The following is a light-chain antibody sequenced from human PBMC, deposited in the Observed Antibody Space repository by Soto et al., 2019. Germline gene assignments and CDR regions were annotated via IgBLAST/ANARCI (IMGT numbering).Light chain of an antibody. CDR2: SNN. V-gene: IGLV1-44*01. CDR1: NSNIGSNP. Sequence: QSVLTQPPSASGTPGQRVTISCSGSNSNIGSNPVNWYQQLPGTAPKLLIYSNNQRPSGVPDRFSGSKSGTSASLAISGLQSEDEADYYCAAWDDSLNGHVVFGGGTKLTVL. J-gene: IGLJ2*01. CDR3: AAWDDSLNGHVV.